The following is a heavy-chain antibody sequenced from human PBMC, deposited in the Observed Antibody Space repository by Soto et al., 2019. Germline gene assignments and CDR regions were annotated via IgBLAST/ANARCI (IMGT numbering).Heavy chain of an antibody. CDR1: GGSISSYY. J-gene: IGHJ6*02. V-gene: IGHV4-59*01. CDR3: ARDKTGYCSGGSCYTPDYYYYGMDV. CDR2: IYYSGST. D-gene: IGHD2-15*01. Sequence: SETLSLTCTVSGGSISSYYWSWIRQPPGKGLEWIGYIYYSGSTNYNPSLKSRVTISVDTSKNQFSLKLSSVTAADTAVYYCARDKTGYCSGGSCYTPDYYYYGMDVWGQGTTVTVSS.